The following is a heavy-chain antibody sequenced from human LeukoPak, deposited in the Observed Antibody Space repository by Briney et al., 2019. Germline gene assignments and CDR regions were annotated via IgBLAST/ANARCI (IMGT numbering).Heavy chain of an antibody. J-gene: IGHJ4*02. CDR2: ISYDGREK. D-gene: IGHD3-22*01. V-gene: IGHV3-30*04. CDR3: ARDWDDSPGYYYFGEGY. CDR1: GFTFSIYA. Sequence: GGSLRLSCAASGFTFSIYAMHWVRQAPGKGLERVAVISYDGREKYYADSVKGRFTISRDNSKNAVYLEMNSLRAEDTAVFYCARDWDDSPGYYYFGEGYWGQGTLVTVSS.